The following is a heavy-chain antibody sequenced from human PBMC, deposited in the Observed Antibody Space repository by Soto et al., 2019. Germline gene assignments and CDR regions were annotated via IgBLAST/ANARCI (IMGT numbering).Heavy chain of an antibody. CDR1: GGSISSFFYY. V-gene: IGHV4-31*02. D-gene: IGHD6-6*01. CDR3: ARGSSIAGLYYGMDV. J-gene: IGHJ6*02. CDR2: IYYSGST. Sequence: TLSLTCTVSGGSISSFFYYWSWIRQHPGKGLEWIGYIYYSGSTYYNPSLKSRVTISVDTSKNQFSLKLSSVTAADTAVYYCARGSSIAGLYYGMDVWGQGTTVTVSS.